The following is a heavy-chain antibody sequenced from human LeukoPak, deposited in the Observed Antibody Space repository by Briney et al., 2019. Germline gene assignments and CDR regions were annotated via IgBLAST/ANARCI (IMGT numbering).Heavy chain of an antibody. CDR3: ARGDNWNSDKEH. J-gene: IGHJ4*02. CDR1: GGTFSSYA. Sequence: GASVKVSCKASGGTFSSYAISWVRQAPGQGLEWMGGIIPIFGTANYAQKFQGRVTITTDESTSTAYMELSSPRSEDTAVYYCARGDNWNSDKEHWGQGTLVTVSS. CDR2: IIPIFGTA. V-gene: IGHV1-69*05. D-gene: IGHD1-7*01.